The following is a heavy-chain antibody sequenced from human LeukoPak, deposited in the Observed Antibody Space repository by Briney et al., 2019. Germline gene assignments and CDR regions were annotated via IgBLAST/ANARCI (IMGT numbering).Heavy chain of an antibody. D-gene: IGHD6-19*01. J-gene: IGHJ4*02. Sequence: SETLSLTCTVSGGSISSYYWSWIRQPAGKGLEWIGRIYTSGSTNYNPSLKSRVTMSVDTSKNQFSLKLSSVTAGDTAVYYCARDAIAVADSYYFDYWGQGTLVTVSS. CDR3: ARDAIAVADSYYFDY. CDR2: IYTSGST. V-gene: IGHV4-4*07. CDR1: GGSISSYY.